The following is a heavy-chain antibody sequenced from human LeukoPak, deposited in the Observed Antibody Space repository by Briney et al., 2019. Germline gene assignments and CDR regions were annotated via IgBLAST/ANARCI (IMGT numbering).Heavy chain of an antibody. Sequence: SETLSLTCAVYGGSFSGYYWSWIRQPPGKGLEWIGEINHSGSTNYNPSLKSRVTISVDTSKNQFSLKLSSVTAADTAVYYCARATEGYCRGRSCYSYYYYMDVWGKGTTVTVSS. V-gene: IGHV4-34*01. D-gene: IGHD2-15*01. CDR3: ARATEGYCRGRSCYSYYYYMDV. J-gene: IGHJ6*03. CDR2: INHSGST. CDR1: GGSFSGYY.